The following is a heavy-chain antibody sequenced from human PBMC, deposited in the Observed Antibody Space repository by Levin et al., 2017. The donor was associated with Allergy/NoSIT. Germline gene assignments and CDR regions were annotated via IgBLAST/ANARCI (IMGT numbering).Heavy chain of an antibody. CDR1: GFTFSDYY. CDR2: LLLLLLSP. J-gene: IGHJ1*01. CDR3: ARDALYCSGGSCYSGEYFQH. Sequence: RLSCAASGFTFSDYYMSWIRQAPGKGLEWFSYLLLLLLSPLSSSSVKGRFTISRDNAKNSLYLQMNSLRAEDTAVYYCARDALYCSGGSCYSGEYFQHWGQGTLVTVSS. D-gene: IGHD2-15*01. V-gene: IGHV3-11*05.